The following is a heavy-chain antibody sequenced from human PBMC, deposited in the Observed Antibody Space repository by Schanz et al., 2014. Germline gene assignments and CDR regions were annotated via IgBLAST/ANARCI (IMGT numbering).Heavy chain of an antibody. D-gene: IGHD6-13*01. V-gene: IGHV3-30-3*02. Sequence: QVQLVESGGGVVQPGKSLRLSCAASGFTFSSYSMHWVRQAPGKGLEWVAAITTAGTKMYYADSVRGRFTVSSDNSKSTLYLQMSSLRAEDTAVYYCAKSQGSSFDSWGQGTLVTVSS. CDR1: GFTFSSYS. CDR2: ITTAGTKM. CDR3: AKSQGSSFDS. J-gene: IGHJ4*02.